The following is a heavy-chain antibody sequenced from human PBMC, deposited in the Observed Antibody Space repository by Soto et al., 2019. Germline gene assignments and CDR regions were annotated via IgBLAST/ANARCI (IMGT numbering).Heavy chain of an antibody. D-gene: IGHD3-16*01. CDR2: IWYDGSNK. J-gene: IGHJ6*02. Sequence: HPGGSLRLSCAASGFTFSSYGMHWVRQAPGKGLEWVAVIWYDGSNKYYADSVKGRFTISRDNSKNTLYLQMNSLRAEDTAVYYCERDIIADPIGGYGMEVWGQGTTVTAP. CDR3: ERDIIADPIGGYGMEV. CDR1: GFTFSSYG. V-gene: IGHV3-33*01.